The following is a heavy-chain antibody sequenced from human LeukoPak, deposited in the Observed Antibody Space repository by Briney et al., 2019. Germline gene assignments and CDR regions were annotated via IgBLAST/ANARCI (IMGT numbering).Heavy chain of an antibody. CDR1: GFTFSDYY. J-gene: IGHJ4*02. V-gene: IGHV3-11*01. Sequence: GGSLRLSCAASGFTFSDYYMSWIRQAPGKRLEWVSYISSSGSTIYYADSVKGRFTISRDNAKNSLYLQMNSLRAEDTAVYYCASPDMVQGVIYYWGQGTLVTVSS. D-gene: IGHD3-10*01. CDR2: ISSSGSTI. CDR3: ASPDMVQGVIYY.